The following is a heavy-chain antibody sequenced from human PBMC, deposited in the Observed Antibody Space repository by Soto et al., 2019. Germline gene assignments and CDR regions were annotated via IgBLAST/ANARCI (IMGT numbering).Heavy chain of an antibody. CDR2: IYPGDSDT. CDR3: ARLGYANGYYYYGMDV. D-gene: IGHD2-2*01. Sequence: PGESLKISCKGSGYSFTSYWIGWVRQMPGKGLEWMGIIYPGDSDTRYSPSFQGQVTISADKSISTAYLQWSSLKASDTAMYYCARLGYANGYYYYGMDVWGQGTTVTVSS. CDR1: GYSFTSYW. V-gene: IGHV5-51*01. J-gene: IGHJ6*02.